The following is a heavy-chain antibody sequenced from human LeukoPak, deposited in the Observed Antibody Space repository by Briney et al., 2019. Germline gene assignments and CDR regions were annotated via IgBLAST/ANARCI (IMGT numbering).Heavy chain of an antibody. CDR2: INPSGGST. V-gene: IGHV1-46*01. Sequence: ASVKVSCKASGYTFTSYYMHWVRQAPGQGLEWMGIINPSGGSTSYAQKFQGRVTMTRDTSTSTVYMELSSLRSEDTAVYYCARITGTTSYYYYYGMDVWGQGTTVTVSS. J-gene: IGHJ6*02. CDR3: ARITGTTSYYYYYGMDV. D-gene: IGHD1-20*01. CDR1: GYTFTSYY.